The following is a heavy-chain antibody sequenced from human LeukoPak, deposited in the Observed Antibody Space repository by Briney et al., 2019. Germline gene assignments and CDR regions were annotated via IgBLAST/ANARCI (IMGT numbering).Heavy chain of an antibody. Sequence: GGSLRLSCAASGFTFDNYAMNWVRQAPGKGLEWVSGVSSSGGNTYYADSVKGRFTISRDNSKNTQHLQMNSLRAEDAAVYYCAKGDWNYGDFDYWGQGTLVTVSS. CDR3: AKGDWNYGDFDY. CDR1: GFTFDNYA. V-gene: IGHV3-23*01. CDR2: VSSSGGNT. D-gene: IGHD1-7*01. J-gene: IGHJ4*02.